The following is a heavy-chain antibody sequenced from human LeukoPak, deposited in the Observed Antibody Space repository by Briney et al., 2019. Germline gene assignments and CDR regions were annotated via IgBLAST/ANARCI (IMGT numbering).Heavy chain of an antibody. CDR1: GGSVIITSYY. D-gene: IGHD6-19*01. J-gene: IGHJ4*02. Sequence: KPSETLSLTCTVSGGSVIITSYYWGWIRQPPGKGPEWIGSIDYSGSTYYNPSPKSRVTISVDTSKNQFSLRLSSVTAADTAVYYCARPVGNGWSSPFDYWGQGTLVTVSS. CDR2: IDYSGST. CDR3: ARPVGNGWSSPFDY. V-gene: IGHV4-39*01.